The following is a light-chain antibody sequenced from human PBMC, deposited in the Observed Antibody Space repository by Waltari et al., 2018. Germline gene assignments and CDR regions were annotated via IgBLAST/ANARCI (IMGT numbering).Light chain of an antibody. V-gene: IGLV1-47*01. CDR3: AAWDDTLRGWV. CDR1: SSNIGSNF. Sequence: QSVLTQPPSTSGNPGQRVTISCSGSSSNIGSNFLSWHQQLPGTAPKLLIYGSDRRPAGVPDRFSGSKSGTSASLAISGLRSEDEADYYCAAWDDTLRGWVLGGGTKVTVL. CDR2: GSD. J-gene: IGLJ3*02.